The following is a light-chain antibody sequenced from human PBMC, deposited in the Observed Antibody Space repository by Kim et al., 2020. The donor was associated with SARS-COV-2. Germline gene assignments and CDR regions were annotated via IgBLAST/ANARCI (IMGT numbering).Light chain of an antibody. V-gene: IGKV1-39*01. CDR2: AAS. CDR3: QQSYTTPIT. Sequence: PSVGDRVTITCRASQSIINYLSWYQQKPGKAPKLLIYAASSLQSGVPSRFSGSGSGTDFPLTISSLQPEDFATYYCQQSYTTPITFGQGTRLEIK. CDR1: QSIINY. J-gene: IGKJ5*01.